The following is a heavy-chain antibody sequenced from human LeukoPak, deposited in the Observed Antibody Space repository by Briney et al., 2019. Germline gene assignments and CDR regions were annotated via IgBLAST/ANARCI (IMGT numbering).Heavy chain of an antibody. J-gene: IGHJ4*02. CDR3: TRVGATGDY. D-gene: IGHD1-26*01. CDR1: GFTFSGSA. Sequence: GGSLRLSCAASGFTFSGSAMHWARKASGEGLEWVGRIRSKANSYATAYAASVKGRFTISRDDSKNTAYLQMNSLKTEDTAVYYCTRVGATGDYWGQGTLVTVSS. V-gene: IGHV3-73*01. CDR2: IRSKANSYAT.